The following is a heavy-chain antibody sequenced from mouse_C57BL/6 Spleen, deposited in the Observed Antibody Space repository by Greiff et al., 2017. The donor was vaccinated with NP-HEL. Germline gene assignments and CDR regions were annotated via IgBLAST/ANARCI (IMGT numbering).Heavy chain of an antibody. CDR1: GYAFSSSW. V-gene: IGHV1-82*01. J-gene: IGHJ2*01. Sequence: VQLQQSGPELVKPGASVKISCKASGYAFSSSWMNWVKQRPGKGLEWIGRIYPGDGDTNYNGKFKGKATLTADKSSSTAYMQLSSLTSEDSAVYFCARSGQLGRVDYWGQGTTLTVSS. D-gene: IGHD4-1*02. CDR2: IYPGDGDT. CDR3: ARSGQLGRVDY.